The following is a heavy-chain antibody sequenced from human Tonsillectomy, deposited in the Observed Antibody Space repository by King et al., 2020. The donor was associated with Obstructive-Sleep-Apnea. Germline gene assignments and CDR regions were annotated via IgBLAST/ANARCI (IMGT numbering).Heavy chain of an antibody. V-gene: IGHV3-73*01. D-gene: IGHD5-12*01. CDR2: IRSKINTHAT. CDR1: GFTSSDSA. J-gene: IGHJ4*02. Sequence: QLVQSGGDLVQPGGSLKLSCAASGFTSSDSALHWVRQAPGKGLEWVGRIRSKINTHATAYAASVKGRFTISRDDSKNTAYLQMNSLRTEDTAIYYCTRQDTVATIGNYWGQGTLVTVSS. CDR3: TRQDTVATIGNY.